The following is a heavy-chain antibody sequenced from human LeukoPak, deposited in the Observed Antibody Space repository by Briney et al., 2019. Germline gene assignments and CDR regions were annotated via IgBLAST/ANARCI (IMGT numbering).Heavy chain of an antibody. CDR3: AKGGSTSWFIDY. V-gene: IGHV3-30*02. CDR2: IRFDGSNK. Sequence: GGSLRLSCAASGFTFSSYGMHWVRQAPGKGLEWVAFIRFDGSNKYYADSVKGRLTISRDNSKNTLYLQMNSLRAEDTAVYYCAKGGSTSWFIDYWGQGTLVTVSS. D-gene: IGHD6-13*01. CDR1: GFTFSSYG. J-gene: IGHJ4*02.